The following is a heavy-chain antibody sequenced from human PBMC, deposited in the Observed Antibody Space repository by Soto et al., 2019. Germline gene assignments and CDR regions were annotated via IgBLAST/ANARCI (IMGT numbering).Heavy chain of an antibody. CDR2: IYPGDSDT. V-gene: IGHV5-51*01. D-gene: IGHD3-16*01. Sequence: PGESLKISCKASKYSFTNYWIGWVRQMPGKGLEWMGIIYPGDSDTRYSPSFQGQVTISVDKSINTAYLQWSSLKASDTAMYYCARHLYDYLDSWGQGTLATVSS. CDR1: KYSFTNYW. J-gene: IGHJ4*02. CDR3: ARHLYDYLDS.